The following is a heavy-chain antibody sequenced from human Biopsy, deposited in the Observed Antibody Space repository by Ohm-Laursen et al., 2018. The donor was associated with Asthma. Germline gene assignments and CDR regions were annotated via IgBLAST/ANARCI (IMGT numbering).Heavy chain of an antibody. CDR3: ARVASYGDVYFGIDV. CDR2: VFWSGTT. CDR1: GAYIGSRDHH. Sequence: TLSLTCIVGGAYIGSRDHHWSWIRQSPGTGLEWIGFVFWSGTTHYNRSLERRLSISIDTTRNEFSMTSRSLTAADTAVYFCARVASYGDVYFGIDVWGPGTTVTGSS. J-gene: IGHJ6*02. D-gene: IGHD4-17*01. V-gene: IGHV4-30-4*01.